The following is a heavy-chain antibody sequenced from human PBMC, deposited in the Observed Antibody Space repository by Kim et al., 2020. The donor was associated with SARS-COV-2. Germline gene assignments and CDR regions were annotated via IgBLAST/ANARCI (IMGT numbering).Heavy chain of an antibody. Sequence: GGSLRLSCAASGFTFSGYAMTWVRQAPGKGLEWVSSISGSGGRTYSADSVKGRFTISRDNSKNTLYLQMNSLRAEDTAVYYCAKEYYGSGSYKEYWGQGTLVTVSS. V-gene: IGHV3-23*01. CDR1: GFTFSGYA. CDR3: AKEYYGSGSYKEY. D-gene: IGHD3-10*01. CDR2: ISGSGGRT. J-gene: IGHJ4*02.